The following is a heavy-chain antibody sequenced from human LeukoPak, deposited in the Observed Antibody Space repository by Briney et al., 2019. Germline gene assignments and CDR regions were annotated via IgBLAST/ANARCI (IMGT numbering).Heavy chain of an antibody. V-gene: IGHV3-48*04. CDR2: ISSSSSTI. J-gene: IGHJ4*02. D-gene: IGHD3-10*01. CDR3: ARDHSYYGSGSYYDF. Sequence: GGSLRLSCVASGFTFSSYSMNWVRRAPGKGLEWVSYISSSSSTIYYADSVKGRFTISRDNAKNSLYLQMNSLRAEDTAVYYCARDHSYYGSGSYYDFWGQGTLVTVSS. CDR1: GFTFSSYS.